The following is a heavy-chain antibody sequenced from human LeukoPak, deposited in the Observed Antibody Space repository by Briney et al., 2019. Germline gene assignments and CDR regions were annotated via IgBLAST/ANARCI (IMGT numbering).Heavy chain of an antibody. J-gene: IGHJ6*02. CDR2: ISGSASNI. CDR1: GFTFSDYF. CDR3: AGSSGSEYYYYGMDV. V-gene: IGHV3-11*04. Sequence: GGSLRLSCAASGFTFSDYFMTWIRQAPGKGLEWVSYISGSASNIYYADSVKGRFTISRDNAKNSLYLQMNSLRAEDTAVYYCAGSSGSEYYYYGMDVWGQGTTVTVSS. D-gene: IGHD1-26*01.